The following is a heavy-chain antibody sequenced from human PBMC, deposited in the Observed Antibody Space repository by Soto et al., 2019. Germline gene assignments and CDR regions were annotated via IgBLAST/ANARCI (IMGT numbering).Heavy chain of an antibody. CDR2: VYYSGTT. J-gene: IGHJ4*02. CDR3: ARTTAVPNTLRSRYFFDY. V-gene: IGHV4-61*01. D-gene: IGHD4-17*01. Sequence: PSETLSLTCSVSGGSVSDKTYYWSWIRQPPGKRLEWIGYVYYSGTTNYNPSLKSRVTISVDLSKNRFPLRLSSVTTADTALYYCARTTAVPNTLRSRYFFDYWGQGTLVTSPQ. CDR1: GGSVSDKTYY.